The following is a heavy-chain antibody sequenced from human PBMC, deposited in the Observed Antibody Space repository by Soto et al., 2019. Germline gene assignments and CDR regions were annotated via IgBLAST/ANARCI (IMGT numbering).Heavy chain of an antibody. V-gene: IGHV3-53*01. D-gene: IGHD3-22*01. Sequence: GGSLRLSCAASGFTVSSNYMSWVRQAPGKGLEWVSLIYSGGTTYYADSVKGRFTISRDNSKNTLYLQMNSLRAEDTAVYYCARLQSSSGYYPGYWGQGTLVTVSS. CDR1: GFTVSSNY. CDR2: IYSGGTT. J-gene: IGHJ4*02. CDR3: ARLQSSSGYYPGY.